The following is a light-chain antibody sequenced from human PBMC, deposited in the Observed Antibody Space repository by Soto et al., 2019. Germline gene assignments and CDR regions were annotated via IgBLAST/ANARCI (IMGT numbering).Light chain of an antibody. Sequence: QSALTQPASVSGSPGQSITISCTGTSSDVGGYNYVSWYQRHPGQAPKLIIYEVSNRPSGVSNRFSGSKSGNTASLTLSGLQAEDEADFYCSSYTSSRTYVFGTGTKVTVL. CDR2: EVS. CDR1: SSDVGGYNY. J-gene: IGLJ1*01. V-gene: IGLV2-14*01. CDR3: SSYTSSRTYV.